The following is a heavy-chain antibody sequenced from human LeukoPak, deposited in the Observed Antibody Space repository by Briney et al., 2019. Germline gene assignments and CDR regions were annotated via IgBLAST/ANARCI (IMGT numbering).Heavy chain of an antibody. CDR3: ATVRAYYDFWSGYSGIYFQH. CDR1: GYTLTELS. D-gene: IGHD3-3*01. CDR2: IDPEDGET. Sequence: ASVKVSCKVSGYTLTELSMHWVRQAPGKGLEWMGGIDPEDGETIYAQKFQGRVTMTEDTSTDTAYMELSSLRSEDTAVYYCATVRAYYDFWSGYSGIYFQHWGQGTLVTVSS. V-gene: IGHV1-24*01. J-gene: IGHJ1*01.